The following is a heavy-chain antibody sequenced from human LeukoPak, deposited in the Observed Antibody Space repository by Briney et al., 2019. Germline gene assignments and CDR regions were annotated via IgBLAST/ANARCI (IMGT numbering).Heavy chain of an antibody. V-gene: IGHV3-74*01. J-gene: IGHJ4*02. Sequence: GGSLRLSCAASGFTFSSYWMHWVRQGPGKGLVWVSDINSDGSSTRYADSVEGRFTISRDNAKNTLYLQMNSLRAEDTAVYYCASSPYSSGWHVYWGQGTLVTVSS. CDR2: INSDGSST. CDR3: ASSPYSSGWHVY. CDR1: GFTFSSYW. D-gene: IGHD6-19*01.